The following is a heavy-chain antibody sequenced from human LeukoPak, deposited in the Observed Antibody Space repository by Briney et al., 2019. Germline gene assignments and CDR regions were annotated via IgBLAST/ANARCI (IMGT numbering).Heavy chain of an antibody. V-gene: IGHV3-23*01. Sequence: GGSLRLSCAASGLTFSSHAMSWVRQAPGKGLEWVSGISASGGSTYYADSVKGRFTIARDNSKNTLYLQMNNLRAEGTAVYYCAKGYYESSGYTLDYWGQGTLVTVSS. J-gene: IGHJ4*02. D-gene: IGHD3-22*01. CDR1: GLTFSSHA. CDR2: ISASGGST. CDR3: AKGYYESSGYTLDY.